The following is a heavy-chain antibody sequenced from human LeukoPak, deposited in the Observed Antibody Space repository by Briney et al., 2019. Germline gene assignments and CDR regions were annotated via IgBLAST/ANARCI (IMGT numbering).Heavy chain of an antibody. CDR3: AGDYSDGHNRRDAFDI. Sequence: LEASVRVSCKASGYLFSDFYIHWVRQAPGQGLEWMGWINPKSGATSYAERFRGRVTMTSDTSLDTVYLELDSLYSDDTAIFYCAGDYSDGHNRRDAFDIWGQGTTLIVSS. V-gene: IGHV1-2*03. D-gene: IGHD5-18*01. CDR2: INPKSGAT. CDR1: GYLFSDFY. J-gene: IGHJ3*02.